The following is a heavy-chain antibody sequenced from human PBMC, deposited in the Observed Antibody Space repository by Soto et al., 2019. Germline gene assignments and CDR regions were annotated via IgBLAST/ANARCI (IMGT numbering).Heavy chain of an antibody. CDR2: IYTGGNT. CDR1: GFTVSSTY. J-gene: IGHJ5*02. CDR3: ARTWGGMIRGGA. Sequence: EVQLVESGGGLVQPGGSLRLSCAASGFTVSSTYMNWVRQAPGKGLEWVSIIYTGGNTYYADSVKGRFTISRDDSKNTVYLQMNSLRAEETALYYCARTWGGMIRGGAWGQGTLVTVSS. V-gene: IGHV3-66*01. D-gene: IGHD1-26*01.